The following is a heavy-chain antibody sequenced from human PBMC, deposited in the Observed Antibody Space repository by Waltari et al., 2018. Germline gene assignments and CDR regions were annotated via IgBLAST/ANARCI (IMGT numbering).Heavy chain of an antibody. J-gene: IGHJ3*02. CDR3: ARARSDDDAVDI. Sequence: QVQLQESGPGLVKPSETLSLTCTVSGGSISSYYWSWIRQPPGKGLEWIGYIYYSGSTNYNPSLKSRVTISVDPSKNQFSLKLSSVTAADTAVYYCARARSDDDAVDIWGQGTMVTVSS. V-gene: IGHV4-59*01. CDR2: IYYSGST. CDR1: GGSISSYY.